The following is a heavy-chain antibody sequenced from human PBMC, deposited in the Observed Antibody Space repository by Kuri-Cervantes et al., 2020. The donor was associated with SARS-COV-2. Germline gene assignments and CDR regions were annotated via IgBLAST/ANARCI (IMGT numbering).Heavy chain of an antibody. CDR3: ARDHSSRAPGTPLYYMDV. CDR1: GYTFTSYY. Sequence: SVKVSCKASGYTFTSYYMPWVRQAPGQGLEWMGRIIPIFGTANYAQKFQGRVTITADESTSTAYMELSSLRSEDTAVYYCARDHSSRAPGTPLYYMDVWGKGTTVTVSS. CDR2: IIPIFGTA. J-gene: IGHJ6*03. V-gene: IGHV1-69*13. D-gene: IGHD6-13*01.